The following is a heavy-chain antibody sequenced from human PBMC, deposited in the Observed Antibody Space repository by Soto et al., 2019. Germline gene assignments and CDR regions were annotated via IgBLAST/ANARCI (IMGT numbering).Heavy chain of an antibody. CDR2: IIPILGIA. CDR3: ARGVTMVRGYYFDY. J-gene: IGHJ4*02. Sequence: QVQLVQSGAEVKKPGSSVKVSCKASGGTFSSYTISWVRQAPGQGLEWMGRIIPILGIANYAQKFQGRVTINADKSTSTAYMELSSLRSEDTAVYYCARGVTMVRGYYFDYWGQGTLVTVSS. D-gene: IGHD3-10*01. CDR1: GGTFSSYT. V-gene: IGHV1-69*02.